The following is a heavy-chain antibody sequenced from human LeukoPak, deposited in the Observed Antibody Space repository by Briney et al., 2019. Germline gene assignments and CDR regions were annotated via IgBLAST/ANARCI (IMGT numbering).Heavy chain of an antibody. V-gene: IGHV4-39*01. CDR1: GGSISGSSYY. CDR3: ARLGDFWSGGQDY. Sequence: SETLSLTCTVSGGSISGSSYYWGWIRQPPGKGLEWIGSIYYSGSTYYNPSLKSRVTISVDTSKNQFSLKLSSVTAADTAVYYCARLGDFWSGGQDYWGQGTLVTVSS. CDR2: IYYSGST. D-gene: IGHD3-3*01. J-gene: IGHJ4*02.